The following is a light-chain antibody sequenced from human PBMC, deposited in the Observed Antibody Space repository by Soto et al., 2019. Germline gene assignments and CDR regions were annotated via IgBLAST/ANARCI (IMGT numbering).Light chain of an antibody. V-gene: IGLV1-51*01. CDR3: GTWDSSLSGAV. CDR2: DNN. Sequence: QSLLTQPPSVSAAPGQKVTISCSGSSSNLGDNFVSWYQQLPGTAPKLLIYDNNKRPSGIPDRFSGSKSGTSATLGITGLQTGDEADYYCGTWDSSLSGAVFGGGTKVTVL. CDR1: SSNLGDNF. J-gene: IGLJ3*02.